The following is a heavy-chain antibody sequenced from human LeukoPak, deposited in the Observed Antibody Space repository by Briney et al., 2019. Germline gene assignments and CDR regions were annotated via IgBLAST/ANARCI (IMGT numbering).Heavy chain of an antibody. CDR3: ARDLWAQPEGDGFDI. V-gene: IGHV3-7*03. Sequence: PAGGSLRLSCAASGFTFTKYWMSWVRQAPGKRLECVASINQDESVKRYVDSAKGRFPISRDNTQTSLYLEMNSLTAEDTALYYCARDLWAQPEGDGFDIWGQGTMVTVSS. CDR2: INQDESVK. J-gene: IGHJ3*02. D-gene: IGHD2/OR15-2a*01. CDR1: GFTFTKYW.